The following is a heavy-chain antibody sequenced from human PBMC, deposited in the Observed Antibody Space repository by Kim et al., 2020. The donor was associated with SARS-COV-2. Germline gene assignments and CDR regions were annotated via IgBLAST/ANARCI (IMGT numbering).Heavy chain of an antibody. Sequence: GGSLRLSCAASGFIFSSYSMNWVRQAPGKGLEWVSYISSTSTTFYYADAVKRRFTISRDNAKSSVHLQMNSLRDEDTAVYYCARDGWLRGQGTLVTVSS. CDR3: ARDGWL. J-gene: IGHJ4*02. CDR2: ISSTSTTF. V-gene: IGHV3-48*02. D-gene: IGHD3-10*01. CDR1: GFIFSSYS.